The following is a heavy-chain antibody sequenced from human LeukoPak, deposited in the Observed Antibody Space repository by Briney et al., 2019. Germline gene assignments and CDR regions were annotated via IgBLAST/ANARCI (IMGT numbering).Heavy chain of an antibody. D-gene: IGHD1-26*01. CDR1: GGSISPYY. J-gene: IGHJ6*02. CDR2: IYYTGST. CDR3: ARQPSGSYPAAMDV. V-gene: IGHV4-59*08. Sequence: SETLSLTCTVSGGSISPYYWSWIRQSPGKGLESIGYIYYTGSTSYNPSLKSRVTISVDKSKNQVSLKLSSVTAADTAVYYCARQPSGSYPAAMDVWGQGTTVTVS.